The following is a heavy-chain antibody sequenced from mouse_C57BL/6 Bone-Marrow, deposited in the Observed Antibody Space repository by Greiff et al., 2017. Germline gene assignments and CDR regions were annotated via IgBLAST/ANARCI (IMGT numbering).Heavy chain of an antibody. Sequence: VQRVESGAELVRPGASVTLSCKASGYTFTDYEMHWVKQTPVHGLEWIGAIDPETGGTAYNQKFKGKAILTADKSSSTAYMELRSLTSEDSAVYYCTRSYKAFDYWGQGTTLTVSS. CDR3: TRSYKAFDY. J-gene: IGHJ2*01. CDR2: IDPETGGT. CDR1: GYTFTDYE. V-gene: IGHV1-15*01. D-gene: IGHD2-10*01.